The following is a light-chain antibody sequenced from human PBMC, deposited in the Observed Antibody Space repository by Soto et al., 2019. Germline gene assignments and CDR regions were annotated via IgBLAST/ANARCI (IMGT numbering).Light chain of an antibody. CDR1: SSDVGGYNY. CDR2: DVS. Sequence: QAALTPPPSASGSPSLSVAIFCTGTSSDVGGYNYVSWYQQHPGKAPKLMIYDVSKRPSGVPDRFSGSKSGNTASLTVSGLQAEDEAEYYCSSYAGTHIVFGTGTQLTVL. V-gene: IGLV2-8*01. J-gene: IGLJ1*01. CDR3: SSYAGTHIV.